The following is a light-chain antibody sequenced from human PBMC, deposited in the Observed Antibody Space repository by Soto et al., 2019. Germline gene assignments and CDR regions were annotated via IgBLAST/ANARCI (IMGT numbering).Light chain of an antibody. V-gene: IGLV4-69*01. Sequence: QPVLTQSPSASASLGASVKLTCTLSSGHSSYAIAWHQQLPEKGPRYLMKLNSDGSHSKGDGIPDRFSGSSSGAERYLTISSLQSEDEADYYCQTWGTGTWVFGGGTQLTDL. CDR1: SGHSSYA. CDR2: LNSDGSH. CDR3: QTWGTGTWV. J-gene: IGLJ3*02.